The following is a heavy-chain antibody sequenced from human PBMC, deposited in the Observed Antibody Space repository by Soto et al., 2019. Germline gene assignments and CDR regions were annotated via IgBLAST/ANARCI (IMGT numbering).Heavy chain of an antibody. CDR3: ARSYCSSTSCYADLTYYYYYGMDV. Sequence: ASVKVSCKASGYTFTSYGISWVRQAPGQGLEWMGWISAYNGNTNYAQKLQGRVTMTRNTSISTAYLQWSSLKASDTAMYYCARSYCSSTSCYADLTYYYYYGMDVWGQGTTVTAP. V-gene: IGHV1-18*01. D-gene: IGHD2-2*01. CDR2: ISAYNGNT. J-gene: IGHJ6*02. CDR1: GYTFTSYG.